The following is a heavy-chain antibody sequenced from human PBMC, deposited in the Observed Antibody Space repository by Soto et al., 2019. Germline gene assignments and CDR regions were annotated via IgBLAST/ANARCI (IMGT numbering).Heavy chain of an antibody. CDR1: GASITTYY. Sequence: SETLSLTCTVSGASITTYYWSWIRQPPGQGLEWIVYISYSGSTDYNPSLKCRVTISFDASKNQISLQVRSASAADAAVYYCARDLKEYCSDGKCNWFDPWGEGTRVTVS. D-gene: IGHD2-15*01. CDR3: ARDLKEYCSDGKCNWFDP. CDR2: ISYSGST. V-gene: IGHV4-59*01. J-gene: IGHJ5*02.